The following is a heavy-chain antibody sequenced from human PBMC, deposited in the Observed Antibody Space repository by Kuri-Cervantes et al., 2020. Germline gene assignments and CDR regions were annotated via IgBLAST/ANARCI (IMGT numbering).Heavy chain of an antibody. J-gene: IGHJ4*02. CDR2: IIPIFGTA. Sequence: SVKVSCKASGYTFTSYGISWVRQAPGQGLEWMGGIIPIFGTAKYAQKFQGRVTITADESTSTAYMELSSLRSEDTAVYYCARLGRRGYSYFVGFDYWGQGTLVTVSS. CDR1: GYTFTSYG. D-gene: IGHD5-18*01. V-gene: IGHV1-69*13. CDR3: ARLGRRGYSYFVGFDY.